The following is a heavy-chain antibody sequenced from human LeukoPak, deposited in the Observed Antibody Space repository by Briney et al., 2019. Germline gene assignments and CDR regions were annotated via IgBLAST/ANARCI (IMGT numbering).Heavy chain of an antibody. D-gene: IGHD3-10*01. Sequence: TSETLSLTCTVSGGSISSSIYYWGWIRQPPGKWLEWIGSIFYSGSTYYNPSLKSRVTISVDTAKNQFSLKLSSVTAADTAVYYCARRARGSYLYYFDYWGQGTLATVSS. CDR1: GGSISSSIYY. J-gene: IGHJ4*02. V-gene: IGHV4-39*01. CDR2: IFYSGST. CDR3: ARRARGSYLYYFDY.